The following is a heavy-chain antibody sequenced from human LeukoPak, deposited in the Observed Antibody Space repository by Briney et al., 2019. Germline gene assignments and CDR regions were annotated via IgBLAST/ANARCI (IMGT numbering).Heavy chain of an antibody. D-gene: IGHD1-1*01. Sequence: PGTSLRLSCAASGFTFSSYSMNWVRQAPGKGLEWVSSISSSSSYIYYADSVKGRFTISRDNAKNSLYLQMNSLRAEDTAVYYCARVRSERILLWGYMDVWGKGTTVTISS. CDR1: GFTFSSYS. CDR3: ARVRSERILLWGYMDV. V-gene: IGHV3-21*01. CDR2: ISSSSSYI. J-gene: IGHJ6*03.